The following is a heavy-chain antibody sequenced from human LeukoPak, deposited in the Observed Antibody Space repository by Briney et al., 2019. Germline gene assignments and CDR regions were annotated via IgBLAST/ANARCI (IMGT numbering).Heavy chain of an antibody. CDR1: GGTFSSYA. CDR3: ARDHGYCSGGSCYSYSSGGTTWFDP. V-gene: IGHV1-69*04. D-gene: IGHD2-15*01. CDR2: IIPILGIA. J-gene: IGHJ5*02. Sequence: ASVKVSCKASGGTFSSYAISWVRQAPGQGLEWMGRIIPILGIANYAQKFQGRVTITADKSTSTAYMELSSLRSEDTAVYYCARDHGYCSGGSCYSYSSGGTTWFDPWGQGTLVTVSS.